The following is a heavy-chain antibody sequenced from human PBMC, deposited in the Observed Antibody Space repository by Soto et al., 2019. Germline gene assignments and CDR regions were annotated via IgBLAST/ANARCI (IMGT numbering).Heavy chain of an antibody. Sequence: QVQLVESGGGVVQPGRSLRLSCAASGFTFSSYAMHWVRQAPGKGLEWVAVISYDGSNKYYADSVKGRFTISRDNSKNTLYLQMNSLRAEDTAVYYCARDRGDRDYDSSGYSPQDYWGQGTLVTVSS. V-gene: IGHV3-30-3*01. J-gene: IGHJ4*02. CDR1: GFTFSSYA. CDR2: ISYDGSNK. D-gene: IGHD3-22*01. CDR3: ARDRGDRDYDSSGYSPQDY.